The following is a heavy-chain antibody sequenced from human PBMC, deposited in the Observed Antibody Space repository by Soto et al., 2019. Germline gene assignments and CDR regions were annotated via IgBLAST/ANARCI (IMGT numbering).Heavy chain of an antibody. Sequence: GGSLRLSCAASGFTFSSYDMHWVRQATGKGLEWVSAIGTAGDTYYPGSVKGRFTISRENAKNSLYLQMNSLRAEDTAVYYCARARPIIAARPGPASWFDPWGQGTLVTVSS. CDR2: IGTAGDT. CDR3: ARARPIIAARPGPASWFDP. V-gene: IGHV3-13*01. J-gene: IGHJ5*02. D-gene: IGHD6-6*01. CDR1: GFTFSSYD.